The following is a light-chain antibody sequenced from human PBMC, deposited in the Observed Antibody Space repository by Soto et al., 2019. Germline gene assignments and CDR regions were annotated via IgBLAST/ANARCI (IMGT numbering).Light chain of an antibody. CDR1: QSISSW. J-gene: IGKJ3*01. CDR2: DAS. CDR3: QQYNSYLFT. Sequence: DIPMTQSPSTLSASVGDRVTITCRASQSISSWLAWYKQKPGKAPKLLIYDASSLESGVPSRFSGSGSGTECTLPISRLQPDDFATYYCQQYNSYLFTFGPGTKVDIK. V-gene: IGKV1-5*01.